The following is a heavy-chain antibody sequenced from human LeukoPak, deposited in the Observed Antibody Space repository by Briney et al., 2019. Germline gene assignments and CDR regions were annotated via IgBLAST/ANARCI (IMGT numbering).Heavy chain of an antibody. J-gene: IGHJ4*02. Sequence: PSQTLSPTSTVSGGSISSGGYYWSWIRQHPGKGLEWIGYIYYSGSTYYNPSLKSRVTISVDTSKNQFSLKLSSVTAADTAVYYCARYSSPYYFDYWGERALLTVSS. CDR3: ARYSSPYYFDY. V-gene: IGHV4-31*03. CDR1: GGSISSGGYY. D-gene: IGHD6-13*01. CDR2: IYYSGST.